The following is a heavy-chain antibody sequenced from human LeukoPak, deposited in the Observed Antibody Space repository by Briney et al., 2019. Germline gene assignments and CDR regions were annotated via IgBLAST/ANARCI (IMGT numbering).Heavy chain of an antibody. Sequence: GGSLRLSCAASGFTFSTYAMSWVRQAPGKALEWVSAISGSGGSTYYADSVKGRFTISRDNSKNTLYLQMNSLRAEDTSIYFCAKALEQETVIALDSWGQGTLVTVSS. CDR2: ISGSGGST. CDR3: AKALEQETVIALDS. J-gene: IGHJ4*02. D-gene: IGHD6-13*01. CDR1: GFTFSTYA. V-gene: IGHV3-23*01.